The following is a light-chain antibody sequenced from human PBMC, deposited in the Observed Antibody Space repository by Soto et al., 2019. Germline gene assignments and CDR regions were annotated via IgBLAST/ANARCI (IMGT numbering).Light chain of an antibody. Sequence: QPVLTQSPSASASLGASVKLTCTLSSGHSNYAIAWHQQQPEKGPRYLMKLNGDGSHSKGDGIPDRFSGSSSGAERYLTISSLQSEDEADYYCQTWGLGIHVFGGGTKLTVL. CDR2: LNGDGSH. J-gene: IGLJ3*02. V-gene: IGLV4-69*01. CDR3: QTWGLGIHV. CDR1: SGHSNYA.